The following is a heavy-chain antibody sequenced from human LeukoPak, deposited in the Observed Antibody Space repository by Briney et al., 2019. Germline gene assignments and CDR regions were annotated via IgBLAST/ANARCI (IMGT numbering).Heavy chain of an antibody. CDR2: ISSSSSYI. D-gene: IGHD2-2*03. CDR1: GFTFSSYS. Sequence: GGSLRLSCAASGFTFSSYSMNWVRQAPGKGLEWVSSISSSSSYIYYADSVKGRFTISGDNAKNSLYLQMNSLRAEGTAVYYCARDSVDIVVVPAAFSYWSQGTLVTVSS. CDR3: ARDSVDIVVVPAAFSY. V-gene: IGHV3-21*01. J-gene: IGHJ4*02.